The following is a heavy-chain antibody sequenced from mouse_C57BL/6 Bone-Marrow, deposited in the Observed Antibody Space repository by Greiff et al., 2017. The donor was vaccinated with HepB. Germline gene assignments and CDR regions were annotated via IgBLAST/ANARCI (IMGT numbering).Heavy chain of an antibody. D-gene: IGHD2-4*01. Sequence: QVQLQQPGAELVKPGASVKLSCKASGYTFTSYWMHWVKQRPGQGLEWIGMIHPNSGSTNYNEKFKRKATLTVDKSSSTAYMQLSSLTSEDSAVYYCGIYDYAWFAYWGQGTLVTVSA. CDR2: IHPNSGST. CDR1: GYTFTSYW. V-gene: IGHV1-64*01. CDR3: GIYDYAWFAY. J-gene: IGHJ3*01.